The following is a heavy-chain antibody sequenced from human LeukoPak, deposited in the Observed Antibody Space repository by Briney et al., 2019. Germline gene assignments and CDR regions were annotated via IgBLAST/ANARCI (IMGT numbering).Heavy chain of an antibody. D-gene: IGHD2-8*01. CDR3: ARYAVPGYFDY. CDR1: GGSISSYY. Sequence: SETLSLTCTVSGGSISSYYWSWIRQPPGKGLEWIGYIYYSGSTNYNPSLKSRVTISVDTSKNQFSLKLSSVTAADTAVYYCARYAVPGYFDYWGQGTLVTVSS. V-gene: IGHV4-59*08. J-gene: IGHJ4*02. CDR2: IYYSGST.